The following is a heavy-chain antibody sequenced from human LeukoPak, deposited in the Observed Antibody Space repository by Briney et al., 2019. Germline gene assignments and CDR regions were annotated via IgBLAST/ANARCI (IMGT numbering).Heavy chain of an antibody. CDR3: ARDGYSSGWPRFYYYYYYMDV. J-gene: IGHJ6*03. V-gene: IGHV1-2*02. CDR2: INPNSGGT. Sequence: ASVKVSCKASGYTFTGYYMHWVRQAPGQGLEWMGWINPNSGGTNYAQKFQGRVTMTRDTSISTAYMELSKLRSDDTAVYYCARDGYSSGWPRFYYYYYYMDVWGKGTTVTVSS. CDR1: GYTFTGYY. D-gene: IGHD6-19*01.